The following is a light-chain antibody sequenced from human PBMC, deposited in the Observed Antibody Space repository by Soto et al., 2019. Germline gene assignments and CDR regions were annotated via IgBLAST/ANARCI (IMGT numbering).Light chain of an antibody. CDR2: SNN. CDR1: SSNIGSNY. CDR3: AAWDDILSGRV. J-gene: IGLJ3*02. Sequence: QSVLTQPPSASGTPGQRVTISCSGSSSNIGSNYVYWYQQLPGTAPKLLIYSNNQRPSGVPDRFSGSQSGTSASLAISGLRSEDEADYYCAAWDDILSGRVFGGGTKLTVL. V-gene: IGLV1-47*02.